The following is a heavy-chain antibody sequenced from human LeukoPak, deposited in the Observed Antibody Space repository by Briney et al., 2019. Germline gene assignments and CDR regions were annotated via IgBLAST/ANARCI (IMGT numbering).Heavy chain of an antibody. CDR3: ARQFYYYYYMDV. J-gene: IGHJ6*03. V-gene: IGHV4-39*01. Sequence: SETLSLTCTVSGGSISSNNYYCGWIRQPPGKGLEWIGSIYYSGSSYYNPSLKSRVTISVDTSKNQFSLKLSSVTAADTAVYYCARQFYYYYYMDVWGKGTTVTVSS. CDR2: IYYSGSS. CDR1: GGSISSNNYY.